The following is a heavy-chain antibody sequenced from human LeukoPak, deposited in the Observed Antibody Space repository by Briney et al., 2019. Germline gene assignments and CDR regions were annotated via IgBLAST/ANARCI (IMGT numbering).Heavy chain of an antibody. CDR2: ISNSGTT. CDR3: ARVVRGAVTSNCFDS. J-gene: IGHJ5*01. V-gene: IGHV4-59*01. CDR1: GGSINDYY. D-gene: IGHD4-17*01. Sequence: SETLSLTCTVSGGSINDYYWTWIRQAPGKGLEWIGYISNSGTTDYNPSLKSRVTMSADTSNNEFSLRLTSVTAADTAMYYCARVVRGAVTSNCFDSWGQGTLVTVSS.